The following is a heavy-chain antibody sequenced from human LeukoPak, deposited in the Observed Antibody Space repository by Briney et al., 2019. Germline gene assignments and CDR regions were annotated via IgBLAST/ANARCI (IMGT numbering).Heavy chain of an antibody. CDR1: GFTFSNAW. Sequence: PGGSLRLSCAASGFTFSNAWMSWVRQAPGKGLEWVGRIKSKTDGGTTDYAAPVKGRFTISRDDSKNTLYLQMNSLKTEDTAVYYCTTDSGYYGSGSYVDYWGQGTQVTVSS. CDR2: IKSKTDGGTT. J-gene: IGHJ4*02. V-gene: IGHV3-15*01. D-gene: IGHD3-10*01. CDR3: TTDSGYYGSGSYVDY.